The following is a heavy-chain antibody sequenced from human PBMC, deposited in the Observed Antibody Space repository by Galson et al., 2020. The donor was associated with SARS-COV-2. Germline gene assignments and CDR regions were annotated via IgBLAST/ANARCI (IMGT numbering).Heavy chain of an antibody. CDR3: AREASWAMVAMDV. Sequence: GGSLRLSCAVPGFTFSSYTMTWVRQAPGKGLEWVSSIRSGSDYIYNADSVKGRFTISRDNAKNSLYLQMNSLRAEDTAVYYCAREASWAMVAMDVWGQGTTVTVSS. CDR1: GFTFSSYT. J-gene: IGHJ6*02. V-gene: IGHV3-21*01. CDR2: IRSGSDYI. D-gene: IGHD1-26*01.